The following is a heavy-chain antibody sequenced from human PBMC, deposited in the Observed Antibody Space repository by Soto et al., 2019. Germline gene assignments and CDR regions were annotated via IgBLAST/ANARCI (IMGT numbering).Heavy chain of an antibody. V-gene: IGHV4-4*07. Sequence: PXETLSLTCTVAGGSISSYYWSWIRQPAGKGLDWIGRIYTSGSTNYNPSLKSRVTMSVDTSKNQFSLKLSSVTAADTAVYYCAREPPGEQWLVDYWGQGTLVTVSS. CDR1: GGSISSYY. CDR3: AREPPGEQWLVDY. D-gene: IGHD6-19*01. J-gene: IGHJ4*02. CDR2: IYTSGST.